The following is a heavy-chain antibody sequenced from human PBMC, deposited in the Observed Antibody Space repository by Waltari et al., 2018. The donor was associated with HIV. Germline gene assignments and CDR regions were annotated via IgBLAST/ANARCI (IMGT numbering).Heavy chain of an antibody. CDR3: ATDFWSGHPDY. CDR1: EATFSGYS. D-gene: IGHD3-3*01. V-gene: IGHV3-48*01. Sequence: EVHLVGSGGGLVQPGGSLRRTCTASEATFSGYSMNWVRQAPGKGLEWISYISSRHSTMFYSDSVKGRFTISRDNAKNSLYLEMTNLRVEDTAVYYCATDFWSGHPDYWGQGTLVTVSS. CDR2: ISSRHSTM. J-gene: IGHJ4*02.